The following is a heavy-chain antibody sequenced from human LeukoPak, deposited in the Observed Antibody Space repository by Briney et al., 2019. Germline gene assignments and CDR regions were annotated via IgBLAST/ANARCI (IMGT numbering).Heavy chain of an antibody. CDR1: GYTFTSYS. J-gene: IGHJ6*02. Sequence: ASVKVSCKASGYTFTSYSISWVRQAPGQGLEWMGWISAYNGNTNYAQKLQGRVTMTTDTSTSTAYMELRSLRSDDTAVYYCAREGTLGGRPADYEYYYYYGMDVWGQGTTVTVSS. CDR2: ISAYNGNT. CDR3: AREGTLGGRPADYEYYYYYGMDV. V-gene: IGHV1-18*01. D-gene: IGHD4/OR15-4a*01.